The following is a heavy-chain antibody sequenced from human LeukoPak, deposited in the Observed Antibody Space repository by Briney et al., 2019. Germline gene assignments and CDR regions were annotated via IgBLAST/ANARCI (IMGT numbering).Heavy chain of an antibody. Sequence: PGGSLRLSCAASGFTFSSYAMSWVRQAPGKGLEWVSAISGSGGSRYYADSVKGRFTISRDNSKNTLYLQTNSLRAEDTAVYYCAKDQRSSGWYFGGLGYWGQGTLVTVSS. CDR1: GFTFSSYA. J-gene: IGHJ4*02. D-gene: IGHD6-19*01. CDR3: AKDQRSSGWYFGGLGY. CDR2: ISGSGGSR. V-gene: IGHV3-23*01.